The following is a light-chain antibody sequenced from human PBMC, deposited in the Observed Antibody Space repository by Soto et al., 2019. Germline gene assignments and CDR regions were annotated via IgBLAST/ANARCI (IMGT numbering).Light chain of an antibody. CDR1: QSLVYKDGNTY. CDR3: MQATQFPRT. Sequence: VMNQSPLSMPVTLGQPASISCRSSQSLVYKDGNTYLNWFQQRPGQSPRRXXYRVSNRDSGVPDRFSVSGAGTDFTMKISRVEAEDVGVYYCMQATQFPRTFCRGTKVDIK. J-gene: IGKJ1*01. V-gene: IGKV2-30*01. CDR2: RVS.